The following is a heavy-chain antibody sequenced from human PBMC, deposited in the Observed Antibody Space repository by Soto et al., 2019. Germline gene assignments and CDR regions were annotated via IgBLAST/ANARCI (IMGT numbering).Heavy chain of an antibody. CDR2: IYHSGST. V-gene: IGHV4-30-2*01. CDR3: AREAGSYDYVWGRSDRGFDP. Sequence: SETLSLTCAVSGGSISSGGYSWSWIRQPPGKGLEWIGYIYHSGSTYYNPSLKSRVTISVDRSKNQFSLKLSSVTAADTAVYYCAREAGSYDYVWGRSDRGFDPWGQGTLVTVSS. J-gene: IGHJ5*02. D-gene: IGHD3-16*01. CDR1: GGSISSGGYS.